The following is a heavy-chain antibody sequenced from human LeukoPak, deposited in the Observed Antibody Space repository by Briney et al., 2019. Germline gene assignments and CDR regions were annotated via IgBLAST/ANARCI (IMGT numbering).Heavy chain of an antibody. Sequence: PGRSLRLSCAASGFTFSSYAMHWVRQAPGKGLEWVAVISYDGSNKYYADSVKGRFTISRDNSKNTLYLQMNSLRAEDTAVYYCARDSGYDYGLLNDWGQGTLVTVSS. D-gene: IGHD5-12*01. J-gene: IGHJ4*02. CDR1: GFTFSSYA. CDR2: ISYDGSNK. V-gene: IGHV3-30*01. CDR3: ARDSGYDYGLLND.